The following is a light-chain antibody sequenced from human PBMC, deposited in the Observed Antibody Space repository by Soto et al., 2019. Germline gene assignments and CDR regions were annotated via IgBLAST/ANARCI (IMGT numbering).Light chain of an antibody. J-gene: IGKJ4*01. V-gene: IGKV3-15*01. CDR1: QSVSTN. CDR3: QQYHTWPVT. Sequence: EIVMTQSPATLSVSPWERVTFSCRASQSVSTNLAWYQHKPGQAPRLLISYASTGATGVPARVSGGGSGTEFTRTINSLQSEDFAVYYCQQYHTWPVTFGGGTKVDIK. CDR2: YAS.